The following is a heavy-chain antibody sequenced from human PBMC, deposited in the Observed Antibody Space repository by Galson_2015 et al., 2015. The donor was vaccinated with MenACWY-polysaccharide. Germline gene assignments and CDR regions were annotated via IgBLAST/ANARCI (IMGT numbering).Heavy chain of an antibody. Sequence: CLRLSRAVSGVAFSDYDVRWLRQAPGKGLERASYSSNSGRSRYYADYVKGRFTISRDNAKNSLYLQMNNLRAEDKAVYYCVRSYKTMAYWGQGTLVTISS. CDR2: SSNSGRSR. V-gene: IGHV3-11*01. J-gene: IGHJ4*02. CDR3: VRSYKTMAY. CDR1: GVAFSDYD. D-gene: IGHD4/OR15-4a*01.